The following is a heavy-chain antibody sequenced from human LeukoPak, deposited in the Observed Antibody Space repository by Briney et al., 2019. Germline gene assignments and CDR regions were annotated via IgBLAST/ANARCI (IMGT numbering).Heavy chain of an antibody. CDR2: IYYSGIT. J-gene: IGHJ4*02. CDR1: GGSISSSSYY. CDR3: ARLLIYCSSTSCHFDY. Sequence: SETLSLTCTVSGGSISSSSYYWGWIRQPPGKGPEWIGSIYYSGITYYNPSLKSRVTISVDTSNNQFSLKLSSVTAADTSMYYCARLLIYCSSTSCHFDYWGQGTLVTVSS. V-gene: IGHV4-39*01. D-gene: IGHD2-2*01.